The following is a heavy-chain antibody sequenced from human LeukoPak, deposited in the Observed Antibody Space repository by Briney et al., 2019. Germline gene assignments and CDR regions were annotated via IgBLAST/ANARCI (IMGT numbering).Heavy chain of an antibody. J-gene: IGHJ6*02. CDR3: ARHQAVAGTLYYYYGMDV. CDR2: IHYSGST. V-gene: IGHV4-59*08. D-gene: IGHD6-19*01. Sequence: SETLSLTCTVSGGSITSYYWSWMRQSPGKGLEWIGYIHYSGSTNYNPSLKSRVTISLDTSKKQFSLRLSSVTAADTAVYYCARHQAVAGTLYYYYGMDVWGQGTTVTVSS. CDR1: GGSITSYY.